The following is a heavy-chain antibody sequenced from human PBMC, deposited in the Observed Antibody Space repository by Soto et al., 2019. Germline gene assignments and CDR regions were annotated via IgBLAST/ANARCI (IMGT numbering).Heavy chain of an antibody. V-gene: IGHV1-2*04. CDR3: ARTGGYYYGMDV. Sequence: QVQLVQSGAEVKKPAASVKVSCKASGYTFAGYYMHWVRQAPGQGLEWMGWINPNSGGTNYAQKFQAWVTMTRDTSISTAYMVLSRLRSDDTAVYYCARTGGYYYGMDVWGQGTTVTVSS. J-gene: IGHJ6*02. CDR1: GYTFAGYY. CDR2: INPNSGGT.